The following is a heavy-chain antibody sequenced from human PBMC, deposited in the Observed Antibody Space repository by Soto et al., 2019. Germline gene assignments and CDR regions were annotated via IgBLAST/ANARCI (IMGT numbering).Heavy chain of an antibody. CDR1: GYTFTTYG. Sequence: ASVKVSCKASGYTFTTYGISWVRQAPGQGLEWMGWISTYRGNTNYAQNLQGRVSMTTDTSTSTAYMELRSLRSDDTAVYYCARDQLVVAAPHYYYMGVWGKGTTVTVSS. J-gene: IGHJ6*03. CDR2: ISTYRGNT. V-gene: IGHV1-18*01. CDR3: ARDQLVVAAPHYYYMGV. D-gene: IGHD2-15*01.